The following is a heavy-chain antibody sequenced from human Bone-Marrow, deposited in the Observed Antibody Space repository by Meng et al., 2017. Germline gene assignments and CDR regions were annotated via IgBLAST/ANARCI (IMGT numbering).Heavy chain of an antibody. CDR1: EFTFSNYA. D-gene: IGHD3-22*01. J-gene: IGHJ4*02. CDR2: VSSDGSSK. CDR3: ARYYYDSSGYYSLGY. V-gene: IGHV3-30*07. Sequence: LSLTCAASEFTFSNYAMHWVRQAPGKGLEWVAVVSSDGSSKDYADSVKGRFTISRDNAKNSLYLQMNSLRAEDTAVYYCARYYYDSSGYYSLGYWGQGTLVTVSS.